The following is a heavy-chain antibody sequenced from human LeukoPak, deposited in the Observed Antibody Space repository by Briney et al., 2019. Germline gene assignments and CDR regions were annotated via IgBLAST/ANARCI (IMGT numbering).Heavy chain of an antibody. CDR1: GFIFSNYG. CDR3: ARVHTGYCSGASCLGYFHH. D-gene: IGHD2-15*01. J-gene: IGHJ1*01. V-gene: IGHV3-48*04. Sequence: GGSLRLSCAASGFIFSNYGMNWVRQAPGKGLEWVSYISSSGSSIYYADSVKGRFTISRDNAENSLYLQMNSLRAEDTAVYYCARVHTGYCSGASCLGYFHHWGRGTLVTVSS. CDR2: ISSSGSSI.